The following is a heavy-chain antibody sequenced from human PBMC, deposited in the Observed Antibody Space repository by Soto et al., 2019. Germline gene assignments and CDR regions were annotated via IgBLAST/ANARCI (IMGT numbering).Heavy chain of an antibody. CDR2: ISYDGSNK. V-gene: IGHV3-30*03. CDR1: GFTFSSYG. CDR3: ARGQAYSSGWYSIDY. J-gene: IGHJ4*02. D-gene: IGHD6-19*01. Sequence: QVQLVESGGGVVQPGRSLRLSCAASGFTFSSYGMHWVRQAPGKGLEWVAVISYDGSNKYYADSVKGRFTISRDNSKNTLYLQMNSLRAEDTAVYYCARGQAYSSGWYSIDYWGQGTLVTVSS.